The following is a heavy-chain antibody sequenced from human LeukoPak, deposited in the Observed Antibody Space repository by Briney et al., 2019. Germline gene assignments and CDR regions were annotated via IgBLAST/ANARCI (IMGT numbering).Heavy chain of an antibody. Sequence: SGPTLVKPTQTITLTRTFSGFSLSTSGVGVGWIRQPPGKTLEWLALIYWDDDKRYSPSLKSRLTITKDTSKNQVVLTMTNMDPVDTATYYCAHIRLWFGELHFDYWGQGTLVTVSS. D-gene: IGHD3-10*01. CDR1: GFSLSTSGVG. V-gene: IGHV2-5*02. J-gene: IGHJ4*02. CDR2: IYWDDDK. CDR3: AHIRLWFGELHFDY.